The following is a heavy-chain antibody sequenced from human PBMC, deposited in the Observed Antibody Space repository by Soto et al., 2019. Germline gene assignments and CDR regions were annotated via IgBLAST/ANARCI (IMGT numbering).Heavy chain of an antibody. D-gene: IGHD2-21*02. CDR1: GGTFSSYA. V-gene: IGHV1-69*12. CDR3: ARQGDPGGYYYYGMDV. Sequence: QVQLVQSGAEVKKPGSSVKVSCKASGGTFSSYAISWVRQAPGQGLEWMGGIIPIFGTADYAQKFQGRVTITADESTSTADMELSSLRSEDTAVYYCARQGDPGGYYYYGMDVWGQGTTVTVSS. J-gene: IGHJ6*02. CDR2: IIPIFGTA.